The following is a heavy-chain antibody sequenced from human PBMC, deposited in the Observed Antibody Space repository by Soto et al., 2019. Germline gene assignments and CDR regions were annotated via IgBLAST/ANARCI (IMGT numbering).Heavy chain of an antibody. V-gene: IGHV1-69*08. J-gene: IGHJ4*02. CDR1: GGTFSGYT. CDR3: ARATIGYFDS. CDR2: ITPLLGKA. Sequence: QVQLVQSGAEVRRPGSSVKVACKASGGTFSGYTFSWVRQAPGQGLEWMGRITPLLGKANYAQKFQGRVTITADKSTTTAYLEVSSLRFEDTAVYYCARATIGYFDSWGQGTRVTVSS.